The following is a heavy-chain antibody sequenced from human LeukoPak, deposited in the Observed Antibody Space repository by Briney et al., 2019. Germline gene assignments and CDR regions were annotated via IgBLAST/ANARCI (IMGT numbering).Heavy chain of an antibody. CDR1: GFTFSSYA. D-gene: IGHD5-18*01. CDR3: ATGHSYGYNY. Sequence: PGGSLRLSCAASGFTFSSYAMNWVRQAPGKGLEWVSGISGSGSNTYYADSVMGRFTISRDNSKNTLYLQMNSLRTEDTAVYYCATGHSYGYNYWGQGTLVTVSP. V-gene: IGHV3-23*01. CDR2: ISGSGSNT. J-gene: IGHJ4*02.